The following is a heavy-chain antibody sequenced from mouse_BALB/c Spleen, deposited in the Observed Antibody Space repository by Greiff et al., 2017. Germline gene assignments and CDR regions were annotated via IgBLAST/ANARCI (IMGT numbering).Heavy chain of an antibody. Sequence: VQLQQSGAELVRPGTSVKVSCKASGYAFTNYLIEWVKQRPGQGLEWIGVINPGSGGTNYNEKFKGKATLTADKSSSTAYMQLSSLTSDDSAVYFCARAGYYYAMDYWGQGTSVTVSS. V-gene: IGHV1-54*01. CDR1: GYAFTNYL. CDR3: ARAGYYYAMDY. J-gene: IGHJ4*01. CDR2: INPGSGGT.